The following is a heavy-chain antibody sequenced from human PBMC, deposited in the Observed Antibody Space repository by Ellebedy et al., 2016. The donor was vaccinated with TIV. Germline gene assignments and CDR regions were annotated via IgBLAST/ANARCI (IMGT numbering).Heavy chain of an antibody. Sequence: GESLKISXTASGFSFSYYWMGWIRQAPGKGLEWVANIKEDGSEKYYVDSVKGRFTISRDNAKNSLYLQMNSLRAEDTAVYYCARDVGWGQGTLVTVSS. CDR2: IKEDGSEK. D-gene: IGHD1-26*01. CDR3: ARDVG. CDR1: GFSFSYYW. J-gene: IGHJ4*02. V-gene: IGHV3-7*01.